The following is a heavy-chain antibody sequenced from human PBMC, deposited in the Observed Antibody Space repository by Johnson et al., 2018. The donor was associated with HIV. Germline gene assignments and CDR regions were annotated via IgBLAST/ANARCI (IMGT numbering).Heavy chain of an antibody. CDR3: ARDPDDYGGRDAFDI. V-gene: IGHV3-30*04. Sequence: QVQLVESVGGVVQPGRSLRLSCAASGFTFSSYAMHWVRQAPGKGLEWVAAISYDGSNKYSADHVKGRFTIPRDNSKNPLYLKMNSLRAEDTAVYYCARDPDDYGGRDAFDIWGQGTMVTVSS. J-gene: IGHJ3*02. CDR2: ISYDGSNK. D-gene: IGHD4-23*01. CDR1: GFTFSSYA.